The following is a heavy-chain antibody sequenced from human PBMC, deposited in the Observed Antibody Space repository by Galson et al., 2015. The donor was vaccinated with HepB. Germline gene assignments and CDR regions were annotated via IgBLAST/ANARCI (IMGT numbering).Heavy chain of an antibody. J-gene: IGHJ6*02. CDR2: IYSGGST. Sequence: SLRLSCAASGFTVSSNYMSWVRQAPGKGLEWVSVIYSGGSTYYADSVKGRFTISRDNSKNTLYLQMNSLRAEDTAVYYCARDPTPQQLVRDYGMDVWGQGTTVTVSS. CDR1: GFTVSSNY. V-gene: IGHV3-53*01. CDR3: ARDPTPQQLVRDYGMDV. D-gene: IGHD6-13*01.